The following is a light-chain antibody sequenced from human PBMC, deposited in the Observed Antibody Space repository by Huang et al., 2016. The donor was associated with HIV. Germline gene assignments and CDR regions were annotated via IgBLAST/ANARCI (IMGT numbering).Light chain of an antibody. J-gene: IGKJ1*01. Sequence: DIQMTQSPSSLSAFVGDTVTITCRASQGISNSVAWYQQKPGKAPKLLLYSTSRLESGVPSRFRGGGSGTDYPLTINSLQPDDFATYYCQQYYTSPTFGQGSKVEIK. V-gene: IGKV1-NL1*01. CDR2: STS. CDR1: QGISNS. CDR3: QQYYTSPT.